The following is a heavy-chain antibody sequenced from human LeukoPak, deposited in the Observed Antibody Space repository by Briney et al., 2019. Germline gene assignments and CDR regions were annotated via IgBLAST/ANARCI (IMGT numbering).Heavy chain of an antibody. D-gene: IGHD6-13*01. CDR1: GFTFNSYT. V-gene: IGHV3-23*01. CDR3: TKGGSSWPNSWLDP. CDR2: ISSSGGST. Sequence: GESLRLSCAASGFTFNSYTMSWVRQAPGKGLEWVSAISSSGGSTYYADSVKGRFTISRDNSKNTLYLDMSSLRAEDTAVYFCTKGGSSWPNSWLDPWGQGTLVTVSS. J-gene: IGHJ5*02.